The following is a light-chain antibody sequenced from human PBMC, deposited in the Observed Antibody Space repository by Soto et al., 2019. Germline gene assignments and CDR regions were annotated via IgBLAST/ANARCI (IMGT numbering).Light chain of an antibody. CDR3: CSYAGSYTMV. Sequence: QSALAQPRSVSGSPGQSVTISCTGTTSDVGGYNYVSWYQQHPGKAPTLMIYDVNKRPSGVPDRFSGSKSGNTASLTISGLQAEDEADYYCCSYAGSYTMVFGGGTKLTVL. CDR1: TSDVGGYNY. V-gene: IGLV2-11*01. J-gene: IGLJ3*02. CDR2: DVN.